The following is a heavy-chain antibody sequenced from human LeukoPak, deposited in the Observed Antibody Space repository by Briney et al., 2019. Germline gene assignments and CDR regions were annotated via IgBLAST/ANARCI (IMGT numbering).Heavy chain of an antibody. CDR2: INPNSGGT. CDR1: GYTFTGYY. Sequence: ASVKVSCKASGYTFTGYYMHWVRQAPGQGLKWMGWINPNSGGTNYAQKFQGWVTMTRDTSISTAYMELSRLRSDDTAVYYCARGLAARPRSYYYYGMDVWGQGTTVTVSS. D-gene: IGHD6-6*01. J-gene: IGHJ6*02. V-gene: IGHV1-2*04. CDR3: ARGLAARPRSYYYYGMDV.